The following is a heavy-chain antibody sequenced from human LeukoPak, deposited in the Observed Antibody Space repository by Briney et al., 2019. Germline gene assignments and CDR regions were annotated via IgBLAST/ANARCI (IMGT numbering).Heavy chain of an antibody. CDR3: ARKRLTRGNWFDP. Sequence: GASVKVSCKASGYTFTGYYMHWVRQAPGQGLEWMGWINPNSGGTNYAQKFQGRVTMARDTSISTAYMELSRLRSDDTAVYYCARKRLTRGNWFDPWGQGTLVTVSS. V-gene: IGHV1-2*02. D-gene: IGHD3-10*01. CDR1: GYTFTGYY. J-gene: IGHJ5*02. CDR2: INPNSGGT.